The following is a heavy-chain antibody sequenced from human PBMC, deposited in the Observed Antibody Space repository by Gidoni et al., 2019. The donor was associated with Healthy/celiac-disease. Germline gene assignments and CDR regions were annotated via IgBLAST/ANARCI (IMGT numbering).Heavy chain of an antibody. CDR2: ISSSSSYR. V-gene: IGHV3-21*01. Sequence: EVQLVESGGGLVKPGGSLRLSCAASGFTFISYSMNWVRQAPGKGLEWVSSISSSSSYRYYADSVKGRFTISRDNAKNSLYLQMNSLRAEDTAVYYCARDKEYDFWSGYKGAFDYWGQGTLVTVSS. CDR3: ARDKEYDFWSGYKGAFDY. CDR1: GFTFISYS. J-gene: IGHJ4*02. D-gene: IGHD3-3*01.